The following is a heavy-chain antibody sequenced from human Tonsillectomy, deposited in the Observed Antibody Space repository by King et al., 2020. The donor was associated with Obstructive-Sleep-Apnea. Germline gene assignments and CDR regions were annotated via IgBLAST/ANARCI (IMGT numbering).Heavy chain of an antibody. CDR1: GYSFTNYW. CDR3: ARQIHDYGGYSDHDAFNI. Sequence: QLVQSGAEVKKPGESLKISCKGSGYSFTNYWIGWVRHVPGRGLEWMGLIYPGDSDTRYTPSFQGHVTISAEKSISTAYLQWSVLKASATDIYYCARQIHDYGGYSDHDAFNIWGQGTMVTVSS. V-gene: IGHV5-51*01. CDR2: IYPGDSDT. D-gene: IGHD4-23*01. J-gene: IGHJ3*02.